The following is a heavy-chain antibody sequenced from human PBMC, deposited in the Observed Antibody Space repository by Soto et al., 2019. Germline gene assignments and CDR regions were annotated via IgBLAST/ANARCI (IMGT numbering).Heavy chain of an antibody. Sequence: QVQLVQSGAEEKTPGAPVEVSCKASGYTFTSYGINWVRPAPGHGLAWMGWISAYNGNTKYAQKLQGRVTMTTDTSTSTAYMELRSLRSDDTAVYYCARGPEVIDYWGQGTLVTVSS. CDR2: ISAYNGNT. CDR3: ARGPEVIDY. V-gene: IGHV1-18*01. D-gene: IGHD2-21*01. J-gene: IGHJ4*02. CDR1: GYTFTSYG.